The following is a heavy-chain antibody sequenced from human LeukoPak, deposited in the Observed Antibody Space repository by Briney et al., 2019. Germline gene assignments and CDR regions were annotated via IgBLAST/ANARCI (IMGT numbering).Heavy chain of an antibody. CDR1: GFTFSKYW. D-gene: IGHD6-19*01. J-gene: IGHJ4*02. V-gene: IGHV3-74*01. CDR3: ATKQWLAPPPDS. Sequence: GGSLRLSCAASGFTFSKYWMLWVRQAPGKGLESVSRINTDGTVTTYADSVKGRFTVSRDNADNTMVLQMNSVRDEDTAVYYCATKQWLAPPPDSWGQGTPVTVSS. CDR2: INTDGTVT.